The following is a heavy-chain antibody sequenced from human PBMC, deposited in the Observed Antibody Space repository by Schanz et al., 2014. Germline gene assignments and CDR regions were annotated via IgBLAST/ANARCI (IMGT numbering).Heavy chain of an antibody. D-gene: IGHD5-12*01. CDR1: GFTLSSYA. CDR2: INTADTT. Sequence: DVQLAESGGGLVQPGGSLRLSCAASGFTLSSYALSWVRKSPGKGLEWVSAINTADTTYYADSVKGRFTVSRDNSKNTVYLHMNSLRDEDTAVYYCAKDMNREATAPESWGQGTLVVVSS. V-gene: IGHV3-23*04. CDR3: AKDMNREATAPES. J-gene: IGHJ5*02.